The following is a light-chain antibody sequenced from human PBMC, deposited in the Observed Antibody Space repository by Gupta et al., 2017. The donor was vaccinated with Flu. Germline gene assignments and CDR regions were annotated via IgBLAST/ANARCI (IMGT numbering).Light chain of an antibody. CDR1: SSDLGGYNF. CDR2: EVN. J-gene: IGLJ2*01. Sequence: QSALTQPASVSGSPGQSITMSCTGTSSDLGGYNFVSWYQHHPGKAPKLMIFEVNHRPSGFSNRFSGSKSGNTASLTISGLQAEDEADYYCSSFSSSSTLVFGGGTKVTVL. CDR3: SSFSSSSTLV. V-gene: IGLV2-14*01.